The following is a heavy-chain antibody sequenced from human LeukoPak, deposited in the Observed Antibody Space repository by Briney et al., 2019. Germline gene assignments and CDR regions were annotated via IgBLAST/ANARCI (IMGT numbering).Heavy chain of an antibody. CDR3: LAGSFDY. D-gene: IGHD6-19*01. CDR1: GFTFSSYG. V-gene: IGHV3-30*03. Sequence: GRSLRLSCAASGFTFSSYGMHWVRQAPGKGLEWVAVISYDGSNKYYADSVKGRFTISRDNSKNTLYLQMNSLRAEDTAVYYCLAGSFDYWGQGPLVPVSP. J-gene: IGHJ4*02. CDR2: ISYDGSNK.